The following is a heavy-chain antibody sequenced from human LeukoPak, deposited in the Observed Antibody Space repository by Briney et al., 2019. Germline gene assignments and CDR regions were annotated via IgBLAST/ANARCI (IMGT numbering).Heavy chain of an antibody. CDR3: ARERSRGYSDY. Sequence: GGSLRLSCAASGFTFDDYAMHWVRQAPGKGLEWVSLISWDGGSTYYADSVKGRFTISRDNAKNSLYLQMNSLRAEDTAVYYCARERSRGYSDYWGQGTLVTVSS. D-gene: IGHD3-16*01. CDR1: GFTFDDYA. V-gene: IGHV3-43D*03. CDR2: ISWDGGST. J-gene: IGHJ4*02.